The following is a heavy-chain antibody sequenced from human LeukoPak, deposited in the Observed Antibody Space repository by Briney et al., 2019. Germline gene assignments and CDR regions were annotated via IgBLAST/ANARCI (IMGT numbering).Heavy chain of an antibody. Sequence: PGGSLRLSCAASGFTFSSYAMHWVRQAPGKGLEWVAVISYDGSNKYYADSVKGRFTISRDNSKNTLYLQMNSLRAEYTAVYYCARAGGSYWGVFDYWGQGTLVTVSS. D-gene: IGHD1-26*01. CDR3: ARAGGSYWGVFDY. CDR1: GFTFSSYA. CDR2: ISYDGSNK. J-gene: IGHJ4*02. V-gene: IGHV3-30-3*01.